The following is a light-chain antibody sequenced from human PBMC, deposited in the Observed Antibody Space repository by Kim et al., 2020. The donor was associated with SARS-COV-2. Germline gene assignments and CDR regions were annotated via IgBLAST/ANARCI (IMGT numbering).Light chain of an antibody. Sequence: EIVLTQSPATLSLSPGVRATLSCRASQSISRSLAWYQQKPGQAPRLLIHDASNRATGIPARFSGSGSGTDFTLTISSLEPEDFAVYYCQQRSNWPPYTFGQGTKLEI. CDR2: DAS. V-gene: IGKV3-11*01. CDR1: QSISRS. CDR3: QQRSNWPPYT. J-gene: IGKJ2*01.